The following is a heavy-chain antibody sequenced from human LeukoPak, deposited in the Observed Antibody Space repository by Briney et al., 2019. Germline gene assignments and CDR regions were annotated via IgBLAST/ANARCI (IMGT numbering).Heavy chain of an antibody. CDR2: IWYDGSNK. D-gene: IGHD4-17*01. V-gene: IGHV3-33*01. Sequence: GGSLRLSCAASGFTFSSYGMHWVRQAPGKGLEWVAVIWYDGSNKYYADSVKGRFTISRDNSKNTLYLQMSSLRAEDTAVYYCARGTVTTVRGGAFDIWGQGTMVTVSS. CDR3: ARGTVTTVRGGAFDI. J-gene: IGHJ3*02. CDR1: GFTFSSYG.